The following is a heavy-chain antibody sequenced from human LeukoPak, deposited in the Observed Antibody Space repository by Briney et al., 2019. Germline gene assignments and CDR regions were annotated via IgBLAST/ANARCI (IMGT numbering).Heavy chain of an antibody. J-gene: IGHJ4*02. CDR1: GFTSSSYW. Sequence: GGSLRLSCAASGFTSSSYWMSWVRQAPGKGLEWVANIKQDGSEKYYVDSVKGRFTISRDNAKNSLYLQMNSLRAEDTAVYYCGYSGYDGLWGQGTLVTVSS. CDR2: IKQDGSEK. CDR3: GYSGYDGL. D-gene: IGHD5-12*01. V-gene: IGHV3-7*01.